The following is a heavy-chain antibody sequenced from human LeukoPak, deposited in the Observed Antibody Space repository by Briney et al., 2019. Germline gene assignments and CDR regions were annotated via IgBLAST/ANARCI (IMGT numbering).Heavy chain of an antibody. CDR3: AKGPPYYYDSSGYYYYYGMDV. J-gene: IGHJ6*02. D-gene: IGHD3-22*01. CDR2: ISWNSGSI. V-gene: IGHV3-9*01. Sequence: GRSLRLSCAASGFTFDDYAMPWVRQAPGKGLEWVSGISWNSGSIGYADSVKGRFTISRDNAKNSLYLQMNSLRAEDTALYYCAKGPPYYYDSSGYYYYYGMDVWGQGTTVTVSS. CDR1: GFTFDDYA.